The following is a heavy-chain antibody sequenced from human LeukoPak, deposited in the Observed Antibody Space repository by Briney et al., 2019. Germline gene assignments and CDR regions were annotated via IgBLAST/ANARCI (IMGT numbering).Heavy chain of an antibody. CDR1: GFTFSSYA. Sequence: GGSLRLSCAASGFTFSSYAMHWVRQTPGKGLEWVAVISYDGSNKYYADPVKGRFTISRDNAENSLYLQMNSLRAEDTAVYYCAELGITMIGGVWGKGTTVTISS. J-gene: IGHJ6*04. D-gene: IGHD3-10*02. CDR3: AELGITMIGGV. V-gene: IGHV3-30*04. CDR2: ISYDGSNK.